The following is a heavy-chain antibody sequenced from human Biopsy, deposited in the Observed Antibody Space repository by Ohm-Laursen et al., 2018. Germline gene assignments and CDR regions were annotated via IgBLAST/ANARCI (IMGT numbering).Heavy chain of an antibody. J-gene: IGHJ6*02. Sequence: SSVKVSCKASGYTFLSYGISWVRQAPGQGLEWMGWISAYNGNRNYAQKFQGRVTMTTDTSTSTAYMELRSLRSDDTAVYFCAREEDNSGYDYYGMDVWGQGTTVTVSS. V-gene: IGHV1-18*01. CDR3: AREEDNSGYDYYGMDV. CDR1: GYTFLSYG. CDR2: ISAYNGNR. D-gene: IGHD3-22*01.